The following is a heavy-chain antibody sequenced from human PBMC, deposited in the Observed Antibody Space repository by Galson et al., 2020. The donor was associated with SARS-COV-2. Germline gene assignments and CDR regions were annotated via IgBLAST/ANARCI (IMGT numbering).Heavy chain of an antibody. J-gene: IGHJ6*03. CDR3: AKTTRRFLEWLPNYYYYMDV. D-gene: IGHD3-3*01. CDR2: ISWNSGSI. V-gene: IGHV3-9*01. CDR1: GFTFDDYA. Sequence: SLKISCAASGFTFDDYAMHWVRQAPGKGLEWVSGISWNSGSIGYADSVKGRFTISRDNAKNSLYLQMNSLRAEDTALYYCAKTTRRFLEWLPNYYYYMDVWGKGTTVTVSS.